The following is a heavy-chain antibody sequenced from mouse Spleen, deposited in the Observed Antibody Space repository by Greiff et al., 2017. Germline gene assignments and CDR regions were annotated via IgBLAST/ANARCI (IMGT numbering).Heavy chain of an antibody. J-gene: IGHJ4*01. Sequence: LVESGPELVKPGASVKISCKASGYSFTGYYMNWVKQSPEKSLEWIGEINPSTGGTTYNQKFKAKATLTVDKSSSTAYMQLKSLTSEDSAVYYCARSGYGSSYGYAMDYWGQGTSVTVSS. D-gene: IGHD1-1*01. V-gene: IGHV1-42*01. CDR1: GYSFTGYY. CDR3: ARSGYGSSYGYAMDY. CDR2: INPSTGGT.